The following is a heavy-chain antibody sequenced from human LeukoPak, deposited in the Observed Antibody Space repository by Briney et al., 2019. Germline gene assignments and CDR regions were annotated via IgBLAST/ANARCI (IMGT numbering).Heavy chain of an antibody. CDR3: ATYSSSSPDSYYYYMDV. CDR1: GFTFSSYS. V-gene: IGHV3-48*01. Sequence: GGSLRLSCAASGFTFSSYSMNWVRQAPGKGLEWVSYISSSSSTIYYADPVKGRFTISRDNAKNSLYLQMNSLRAEDTAVYYCATYSSSSPDSYYYYMDVRGKGTTVTVSS. CDR2: ISSSSSTI. D-gene: IGHD6-6*01. J-gene: IGHJ6*03.